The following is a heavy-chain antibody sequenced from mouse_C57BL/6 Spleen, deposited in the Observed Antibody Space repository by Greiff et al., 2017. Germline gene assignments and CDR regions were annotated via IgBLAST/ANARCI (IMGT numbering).Heavy chain of an antibody. CDR2: IYRGSGST. Sequence: QVQLQQPGAELVKPGASVKMSCKASGYTFTSYWITWVKQRPGQGLEWIGDIYRGSGSTNYNEKFKSKATLTVDTSSSTAYMQLSSLTSEDSAVYYCARGGDNYYGSSYWFAYWGQGTLVTVSA. CDR1: GYTFTSYW. J-gene: IGHJ3*01. D-gene: IGHD1-1*01. V-gene: IGHV1-55*01. CDR3: ARGGDNYYGSSYWFAY.